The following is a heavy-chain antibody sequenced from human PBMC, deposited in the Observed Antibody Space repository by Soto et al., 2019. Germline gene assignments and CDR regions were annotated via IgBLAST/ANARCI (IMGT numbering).Heavy chain of an antibody. V-gene: IGHV3-21*01. Sequence: GGSLRLSCAASGFTLSTYSMNWVRQAPGKGLEWVSSISSSSSHIYYADSVKGRFTISRDNAKNSLSLQMNSLRAEDTAVYYCARDASGTRTMVTKRPVLWGQGTLVTVSS. CDR2: ISSSSSHI. J-gene: IGHJ1*01. D-gene: IGHD4-17*01. CDR3: ARDASGTRTMVTKRPVL. CDR1: GFTLSTYS.